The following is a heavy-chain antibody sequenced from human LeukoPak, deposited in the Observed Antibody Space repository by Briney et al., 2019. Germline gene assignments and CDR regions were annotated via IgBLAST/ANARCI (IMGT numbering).Heavy chain of an antibody. CDR1: GFTFSSDW. Sequence: GGSLRLSCAASGFTFSSDWMSWVRQAPGKGLEWVAIIKKDGSEKHYVDSVKGRFTISRDNAKNSLYLQMNSLRAEDTALYYCAKDIEGGGIAAAGDWGQGTLVTVSS. CDR2: IKKDGSEK. J-gene: IGHJ4*02. D-gene: IGHD6-13*01. V-gene: IGHV3-7*03. CDR3: AKDIEGGGIAAAGD.